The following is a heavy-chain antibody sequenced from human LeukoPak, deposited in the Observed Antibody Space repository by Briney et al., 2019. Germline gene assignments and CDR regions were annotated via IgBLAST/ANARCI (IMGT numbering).Heavy chain of an antibody. CDR3: ARRYYYDSSGYFRPSYWYFDL. CDR2: IYYSGST. Sequence: SDTLSLTCTLSCRSISSYYWSWIRQPPGKGLEWIGYIYYSGSTNYNPSLKSRVTISVDTPKNQFSLKLSSVTVADTAVYYSARRYYYDSSGYFRPSYWYFDLWGRGTLVTVSS. D-gene: IGHD3-22*01. CDR1: CRSISSYY. J-gene: IGHJ2*01. V-gene: IGHV4-59*07.